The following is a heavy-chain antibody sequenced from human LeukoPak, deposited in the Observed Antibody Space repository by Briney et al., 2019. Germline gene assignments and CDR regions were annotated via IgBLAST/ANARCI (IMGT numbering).Heavy chain of an antibody. D-gene: IGHD3-22*01. Sequence: PGGSLRLSCAASGFTFSSCSMNWVRQAPGKGLKWVSYISSSSSTIYYADSVKGRFTISRDNAKNSLYLQMNSLRAEDTAVYYCARAKYYYDSSGYYYLDYWGQGTLVTVSS. V-gene: IGHV3-48*01. CDR3: ARAKYYYDSSGYYYLDY. CDR1: GFTFSSCS. CDR2: ISSSSSTI. J-gene: IGHJ4*02.